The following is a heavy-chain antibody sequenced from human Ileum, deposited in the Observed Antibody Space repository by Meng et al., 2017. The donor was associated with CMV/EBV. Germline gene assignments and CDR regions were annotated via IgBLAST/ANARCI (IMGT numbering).Heavy chain of an antibody. CDR2: LRTSGTT. V-gene: IGHV4-4*07. D-gene: IGHD3-10*01. J-gene: IGHJ4*02. CDR1: GGSISGYH. CDR3: GRAGARGVPVDI. Sequence: QVQLHVSGPGLAMRSETLSLTCTRSGGSISGYHWTWIREPAGKGLEGIGRLRTSGTTDHNPSLMSRVTLSIDTSKNQFSLKLTSVTAADTAVYYCGRAGARGVPVDIWGQGTLVTVSS.